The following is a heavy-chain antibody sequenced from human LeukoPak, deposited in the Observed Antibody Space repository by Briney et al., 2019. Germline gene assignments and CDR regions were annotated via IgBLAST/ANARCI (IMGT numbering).Heavy chain of an antibody. CDR3: ATPLGSWNFDY. V-gene: IGHV4-39*01. CDR1: GGSISSSSYY. Sequence: PSETLSLTCTVSGGSISSSSYYWGWIRQPPGKGLEWIGSIYYSGSTYYNPSLKSRVTISVDTSKNQFSLKLSSVTAADTAVYYCATPLGSWNFDYWGQGTLVTVSS. CDR2: IYYSGST. J-gene: IGHJ4*02. D-gene: IGHD6-13*01.